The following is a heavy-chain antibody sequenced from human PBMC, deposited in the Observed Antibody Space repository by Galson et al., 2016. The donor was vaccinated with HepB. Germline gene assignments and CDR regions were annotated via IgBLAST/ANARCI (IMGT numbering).Heavy chain of an antibody. CDR3: ARPGRLCSSISCYSWFDP. J-gene: IGHJ5*02. CDR1: GFTFSSYL. CDR2: ISDDGSDK. V-gene: IGHV3-30*04. Sequence: LRLSCAASGFTFSSYLMYWVRQAPGKGLEWVAIISDDGSDKNYADSVKGRFTISRDNSQNTLFLQMNSLRVEDTAVYYCARPGRLCSSISCYSWFDPWGQGTLVTVS. D-gene: IGHD2-2*01.